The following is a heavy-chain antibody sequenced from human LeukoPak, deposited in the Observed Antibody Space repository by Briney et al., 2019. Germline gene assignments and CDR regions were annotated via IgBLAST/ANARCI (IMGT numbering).Heavy chain of an antibody. J-gene: IGHJ5*02. CDR2: INPNSGGT. D-gene: IGHD3-22*01. CDR1: GYTFTGYY. V-gene: IGHV1-2*02. Sequence: ASVKVSCKASGYTFTGYYMHWVRQAPGQGLEWMGWINPNSGGTNYAQKFQGRVTMTRDTSISTAYMELSRLRSDDTAVYYCARDRYNYDSSGYYSPWGQGTLVTVSS. CDR3: ARDRYNYDSSGYYSP.